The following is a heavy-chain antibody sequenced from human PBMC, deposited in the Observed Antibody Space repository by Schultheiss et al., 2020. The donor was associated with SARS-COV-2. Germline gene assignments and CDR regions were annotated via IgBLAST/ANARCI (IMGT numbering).Heavy chain of an antibody. J-gene: IGHJ4*02. D-gene: IGHD3-10*01. V-gene: IGHV1-24*01. CDR3: ARDYYGSGSYPGY. Sequence: ASVKVSCKVSGHSLTEVSVHWVRQAPGKGLEWMGGFDPEEGETMYARKLQGRVTMTTDTSTSTAYMELRSLRSDDTAVYYCARDYYGSGSYPGYWGQGTLVTVSS. CDR2: FDPEEGET. CDR1: GHSLTEVS.